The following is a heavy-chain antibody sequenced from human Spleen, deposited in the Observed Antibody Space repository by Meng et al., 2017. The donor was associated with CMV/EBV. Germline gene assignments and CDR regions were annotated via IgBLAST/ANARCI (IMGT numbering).Heavy chain of an antibody. CDR2: ISGSGGST. CDR1: GFTFSSYW. CDR3: AIDRSGFYPTLMDV. V-gene: IGHV3-23*01. Sequence: GESLKISCAASGFTFSSYWMHWVRQAPGKGLVWVSAISGSGGSTYYADSVKGRFTISRDNSKNTLYLQMNSLRAEDTAVYYCAIDRSGFYPTLMDVWGQGTTVTVSS. D-gene: IGHD3-3*01. J-gene: IGHJ6*02.